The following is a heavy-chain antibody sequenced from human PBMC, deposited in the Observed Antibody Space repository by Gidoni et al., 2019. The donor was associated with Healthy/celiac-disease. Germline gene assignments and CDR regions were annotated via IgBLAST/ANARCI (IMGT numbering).Heavy chain of an antibody. CDR2: INWNGGST. CDR1: GFTFDDYG. Sequence: EVQLVESGGGVVRPGGSLRLSCAASGFTFDDYGMSWVRQAPGKGLEWVSGINWNGGSTGYADSVKGRFTISRDNAKNSLYLQMNSLRAEDTALYYCAREKLGYCSGGSCYSGAFDIWGQGTMVTVSS. CDR3: AREKLGYCSGGSCYSGAFDI. D-gene: IGHD2-15*01. J-gene: IGHJ3*02. V-gene: IGHV3-20*04.